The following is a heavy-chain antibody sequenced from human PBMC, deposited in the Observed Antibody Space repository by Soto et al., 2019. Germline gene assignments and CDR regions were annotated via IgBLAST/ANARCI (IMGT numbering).Heavy chain of an antibody. CDR3: AAIVVVPAAMRRDWFDP. D-gene: IGHD2-2*01. J-gene: IGHJ5*02. CDR2: ISAYNGNT. Sequence: ASVKVSCKASGYTFTSYGISWVRQAPGQGLEWMGWISAYNGNTNYAQKLQGRVTMTTDTSTSTAYMELRSLRSDDTAVYYCAAIVVVPAAMRRDWFDPWGQGTLVTVSS. V-gene: IGHV1-18*01. CDR1: GYTFTSYG.